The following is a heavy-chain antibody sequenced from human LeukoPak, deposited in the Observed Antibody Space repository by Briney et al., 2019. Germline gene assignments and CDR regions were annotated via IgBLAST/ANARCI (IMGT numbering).Heavy chain of an antibody. Sequence: GGSRRLSCAASGFTFGSYAISWVRQAPGKGLEWVSAISSSGDTTLYVDSVKGRFAISRDNSKNALYLQMSGLRPEDTAIYYCAKGDYGGYKLIDYWGQGTLVTVSS. V-gene: IGHV3-23*01. CDR1: GFTFGSYA. CDR2: ISSSGDTT. J-gene: IGHJ4*02. D-gene: IGHD4-17*01. CDR3: AKGDYGGYKLIDY.